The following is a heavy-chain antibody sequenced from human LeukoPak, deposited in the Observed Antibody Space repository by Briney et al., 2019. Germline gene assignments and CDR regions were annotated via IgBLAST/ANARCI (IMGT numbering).Heavy chain of an antibody. J-gene: IGHJ4*02. D-gene: IGHD2-2*01. CDR1: GFTFSSYW. CDR2: IKQDGSEK. CDR3: ARDCSSTRCYPIEY. V-gene: IGHV3-7*01. Sequence: PGGSLRLSCAASGFTFSSYWMSWVRQAPGKGLEWVANIKQDGSEKYYVDSVKGRFTISRDNAKNSLYLQMNSLRAEDRGVYYCARDCSSTRCYPIEYWGQGTLVTVS.